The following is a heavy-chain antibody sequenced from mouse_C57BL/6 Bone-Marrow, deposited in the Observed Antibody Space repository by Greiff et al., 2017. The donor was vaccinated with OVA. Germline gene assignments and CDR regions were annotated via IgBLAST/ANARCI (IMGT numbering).Heavy chain of an antibody. Sequence: QVQLQQPGAELVKPGASVKLSCKASGYTFTSYWMHWVKQRPGQGLEWIGMIHPNSGSTNYNEKFKSKATLTVDQSSSTAYMQLSSLTSEDSAVYYCSSSGYVAYYWGQGTTLTVSS. CDR1: GYTFTSYW. CDR2: IHPNSGST. D-gene: IGHD3-2*02. V-gene: IGHV1-64*01. CDR3: SSSGYVAYY. J-gene: IGHJ2*01.